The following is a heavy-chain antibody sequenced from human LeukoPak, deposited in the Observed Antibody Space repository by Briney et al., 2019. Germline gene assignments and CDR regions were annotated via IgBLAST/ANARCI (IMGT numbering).Heavy chain of an antibody. CDR1: GFTFSSYS. Sequence: GGSLRLSCAASGFTFSSYSMNWVRQAPGKGLEWVSSISSSSYIYYADSVKGRFTISRDNAKTSLYLQMNSLRAEDTAVYYCARDLLSAYCGGDCRNWFDPWGQGTLVTVSS. D-gene: IGHD2-21*02. V-gene: IGHV3-21*01. CDR3: ARDLLSAYCGGDCRNWFDP. J-gene: IGHJ5*02. CDR2: ISSSSYI.